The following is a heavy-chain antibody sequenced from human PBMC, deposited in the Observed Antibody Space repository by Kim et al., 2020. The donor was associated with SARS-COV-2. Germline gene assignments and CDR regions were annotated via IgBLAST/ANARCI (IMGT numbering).Heavy chain of an antibody. CDR1: GFTFSSYG. CDR2: IWYDGSNK. CDR3: ARVYDGSSVFDY. D-gene: IGHD6-6*01. Sequence: GGSLRLSCAASGFTFSSYGMHWVRQAPGKGLEWVAVIWYDGSNKYYADSVKGRFTISRDNSKNTLYLQMNSLRAEDTAVYYCARVYDGSSVFDYWGQGTLVTVSS. V-gene: IGHV3-33*01. J-gene: IGHJ4*02.